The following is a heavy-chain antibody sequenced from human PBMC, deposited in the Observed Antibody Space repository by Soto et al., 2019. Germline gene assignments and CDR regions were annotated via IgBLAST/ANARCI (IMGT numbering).Heavy chain of an antibody. CDR1: AFTFSRYY. Sequence: ASVNVSCKASAFTFSRYYMHWIRQAPGQGLEWMGIINPSGASTNYAQKFQGRVTLTRDTSTSTVSMEVSSLRSEDTAVYYCTTYSTQTFCDGGPCYSVQTKIHDSWGQGILVTVSS. J-gene: IGHJ4*02. V-gene: IGHV1-46*01. D-gene: IGHD2-15*01. CDR3: TTYSTQTFCDGGPCYSVQTKIHDS. CDR2: INPSGAST.